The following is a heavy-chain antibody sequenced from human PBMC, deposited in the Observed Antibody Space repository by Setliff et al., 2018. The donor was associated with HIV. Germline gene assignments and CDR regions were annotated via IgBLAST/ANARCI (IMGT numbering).Heavy chain of an antibody. J-gene: IGHJ6*03. Sequence: SETLSLTCAVYGGSVSGYYWSWIRQPPGKGLEWIGEIDHSGSTNYNPSLKSRVTISVDTSKNQFSLRLSSVTAADTAVYYCARDRSNWNYGKNYMDVWGKGTTVTVSS. CDR2: IDHSGST. D-gene: IGHD1-7*01. CDR1: GGSVSGYY. CDR3: ARDRSNWNYGKNYMDV. V-gene: IGHV4-34*01.